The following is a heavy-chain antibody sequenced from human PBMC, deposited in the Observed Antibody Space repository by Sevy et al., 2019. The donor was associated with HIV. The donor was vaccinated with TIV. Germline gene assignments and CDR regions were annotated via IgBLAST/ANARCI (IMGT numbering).Heavy chain of an antibody. CDR2: INWNSVST. J-gene: IGHJ5*02. Sequence: GGSLRLSCAASGFTFDDYGMTWVRQAPGKGLEWVSGINWNSVSTRYADSVKGRFTISRDNAKNSLYLQMNSLRADDTAFYYCVRDSALDIAAPGVFDPWGQGTLVTVSS. CDR3: VRDSALDIAAPGVFDP. D-gene: IGHD6-13*01. V-gene: IGHV3-20*04. CDR1: GFTFDDYG.